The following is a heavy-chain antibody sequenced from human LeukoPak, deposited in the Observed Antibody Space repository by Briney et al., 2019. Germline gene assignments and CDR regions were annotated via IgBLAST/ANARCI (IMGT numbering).Heavy chain of an antibody. CDR1: GFTLSSYG. CDR2: ISYDGSNK. V-gene: IGHV3-30*18. Sequence: GGSLRLSCAASGFTLSSYGMHRVRQAPGKGLEWVAVISYDGSNKYYADSVKGRFTISRDNSKNTLYLQMNSLRAEDTAVYYCAKNAEQNNYYYYYGMDVWGQGTTVTVSS. CDR3: AKNAEQNNYYYYYGMDV. J-gene: IGHJ6*02. D-gene: IGHD1-14*01.